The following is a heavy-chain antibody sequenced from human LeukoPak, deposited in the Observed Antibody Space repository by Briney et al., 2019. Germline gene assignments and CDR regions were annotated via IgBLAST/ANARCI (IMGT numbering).Heavy chain of an antibody. J-gene: IGHJ4*02. V-gene: IGHV1-46*01. Sequence: GAPVKVSCKASGYIFTSFYMHWVRQAPGQGLEWMGIINPSGGNTGYAQKFQGRVTMTRDTSTSTVYMELSSLRPEDTAVYYCARSTVVTPHFDYWGQGTLVTVSS. CDR2: INPSGGNT. D-gene: IGHD4-23*01. CDR1: GYIFTSFY. CDR3: ARSTVVTPHFDY.